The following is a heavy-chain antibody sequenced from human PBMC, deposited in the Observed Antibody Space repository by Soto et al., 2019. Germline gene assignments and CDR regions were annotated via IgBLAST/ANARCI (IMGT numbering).Heavy chain of an antibody. J-gene: IGHJ6*02. CDR2: IIPIFGTA. CDR1: GGTFSSYA. Sequence: QVQLVQSGAEVKKPGSSVKVSCKASGGTFSSYAISWVRQAPGHGLEWMGGIIPIFGTANYAQKFQGRVTITADESTSTAYMELSSLRSEDTAVYYCARPYGGNPATSYGMDVWGQGTTVTVSS. D-gene: IGHD4-17*01. CDR3: ARPYGGNPATSYGMDV. V-gene: IGHV1-69*12.